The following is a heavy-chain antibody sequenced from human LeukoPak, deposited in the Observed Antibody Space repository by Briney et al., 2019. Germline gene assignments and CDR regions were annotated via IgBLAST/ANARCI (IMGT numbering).Heavy chain of an antibody. CDR1: GDSISSGAYS. D-gene: IGHD2-21*01. CDR3: ARELWFANAPGSWLDP. CDR2: IFHTGST. Sequence: SETLSLTCVVSGDSISSGAYSWSWIRQPPGKGLEWIGYIFHTGSTFYSPSLKSRVTISVDNSKNQFSLRLSSVTAADAAVYYCARELWFANAPGSWLDPWGQGTLVTVSS. J-gene: IGHJ5*02. V-gene: IGHV4-30-2*01.